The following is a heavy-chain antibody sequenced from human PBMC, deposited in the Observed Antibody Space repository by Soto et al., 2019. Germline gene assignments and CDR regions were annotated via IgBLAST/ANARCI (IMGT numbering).Heavy chain of an antibody. Sequence: QVQLVQSGAEVKKPGASVKVSCKASGYTFTGYYLHWVRQAPGQGLEWMGWINPNSGGTKYAQKFPDWVTRTRDTSVSTVYLELRRLRSDDTAVYYCARATIYSDNSNYYYAFEIWGQGTLVTVSS. J-gene: IGHJ3*02. CDR3: ARATIYSDNSNYYYAFEI. CDR1: GYTFTGYY. CDR2: INPNSGGT. D-gene: IGHD3-22*01. V-gene: IGHV1-2*04.